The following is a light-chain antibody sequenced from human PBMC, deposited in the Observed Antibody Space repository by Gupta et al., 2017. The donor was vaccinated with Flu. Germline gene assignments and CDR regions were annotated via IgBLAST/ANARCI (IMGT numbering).Light chain of an antibody. CDR2: ANS. Sequence: QSVLTQPPSVSGAPGQRVTISCSGGTSNIGAGYDVHWYQQLPGTVPKLLVYANSNRPSGVPDRISGSKSVTSASLAITGLRTEDEAEYYCQSYDSSLRAWVFGGGTKLTVL. V-gene: IGLV1-40*01. CDR3: QSYDSSLRAWV. J-gene: IGLJ3*02. CDR1: TSNIGAGYD.